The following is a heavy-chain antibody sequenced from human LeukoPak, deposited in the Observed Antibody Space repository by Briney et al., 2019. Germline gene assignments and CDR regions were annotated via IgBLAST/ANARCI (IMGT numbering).Heavy chain of an antibody. D-gene: IGHD6-13*01. CDR3: ARNKLIAVAATGVGSSEKDY. CDR2: IFHSGST. V-gene: IGHV4-34*12. CDR1: GGSFSGYY. J-gene: IGHJ4*02. Sequence: SETLSLTCAVYGGSFSGYYWGWIRQPPGKGLEWIGSIFHSGSTYYNPSLKSRVTISVDTSKNQFSLKLSSVTAADTAFYYCARNKLIAVAATGVGSSEKDYWGQGTLVTVSS.